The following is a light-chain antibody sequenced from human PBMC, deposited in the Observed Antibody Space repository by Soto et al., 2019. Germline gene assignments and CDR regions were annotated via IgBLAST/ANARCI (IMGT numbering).Light chain of an antibody. CDR1: QSVSSD. V-gene: IGKV3-20*01. Sequence: EIVMTQSPATLSVSPGERATLSCRASQSVSSDLAWYHQKPGQAPRLLIYDASSRATGIPARFSGSGSGTDFTLTISRLEPEDFAVYYCQLYGRSPLKLTFGPGTKVDIK. CDR3: QLYGRSPLKLT. CDR2: DAS. J-gene: IGKJ1*01.